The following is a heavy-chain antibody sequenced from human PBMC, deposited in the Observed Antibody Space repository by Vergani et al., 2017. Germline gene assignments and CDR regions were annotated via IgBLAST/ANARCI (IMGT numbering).Heavy chain of an antibody. CDR1: GFTFSSYG. CDR3: ASGVADGSGLGAFDI. CDR2: IRYDGSNK. D-gene: IGHD3-10*01. V-gene: IGHV3-30*02. Sequence: QVQLVESGGGVVQPGGSLRLSCAASGFTFSSYGMHWVRQAPGKGLEWVAFIRYDGSNKYYADSVKGRFTISRDNSKNTLYLQMNSLRAEDTAVYYCASGVADGSGLGAFDIWGQGTMVTVSS. J-gene: IGHJ3*02.